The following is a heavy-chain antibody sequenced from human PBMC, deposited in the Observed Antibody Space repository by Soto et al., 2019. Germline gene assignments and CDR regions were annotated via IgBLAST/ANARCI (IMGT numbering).Heavy chain of an antibody. V-gene: IGHV3-11*01. D-gene: IGHD3-16*01. CDR2: ISTSGTST. Sequence: QVQLVESGGGLVKPGGSLRLSCAVSGFTFSNYYMAWIRQAPGKGLEWVSYISTSGTSTFYADSVKDRFTISRDNAENSMFLQMDSLRVEDTAVYFCARDGVLFRAGFDSWGQGTLVNVAS. CDR1: GFTFSNYY. J-gene: IGHJ4*02. CDR3: ARDGVLFRAGFDS.